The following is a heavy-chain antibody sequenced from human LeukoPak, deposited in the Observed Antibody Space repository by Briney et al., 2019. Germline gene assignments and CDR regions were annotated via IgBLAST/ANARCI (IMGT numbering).Heavy chain of an antibody. J-gene: IGHJ4*02. Sequence: GGSLRLSCAASGFTFSSYGMHWVRQAPGKGLELVAFIRYDGSNKYYADSVKGRFTISRDNSKNTLYLQMNSLRAEDTAVYYCAKPDLTVTTTWYFDYWGQGTLVTVSS. V-gene: IGHV3-30*02. CDR1: GFTFSSYG. CDR3: AKPDLTVTTTWYFDY. CDR2: IRYDGSNK. D-gene: IGHD4-11*01.